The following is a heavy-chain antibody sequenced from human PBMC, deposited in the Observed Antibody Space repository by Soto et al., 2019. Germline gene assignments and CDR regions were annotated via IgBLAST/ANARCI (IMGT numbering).Heavy chain of an antibody. CDR1: VGSISPYF. CDR2: IYSSGDT. Sequence: TLSLTLTVSVGSISPYFWTWIRQSAGQGLEWIGRIYSSGDTNYNPSLKSRVTISVDTSRNQFSLRLKSVTAADPAVYLCAREDVSLAALDFWRQGTPVSVSS. J-gene: IGHJ4*02. V-gene: IGHV4-4*07. D-gene: IGHD2-15*01. CDR3: AREDVSLAALDF.